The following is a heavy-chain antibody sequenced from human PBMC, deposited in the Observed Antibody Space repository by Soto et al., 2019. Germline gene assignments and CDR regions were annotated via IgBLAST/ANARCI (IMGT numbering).Heavy chain of an antibody. CDR1: GYIFTNFG. D-gene: IGHD1-26*01. CDR3: ARGDLLYGLDV. Sequence: ASVKVSCKASGYIFTNFGFNWVRQAPGQGLEWMGWISAYNVNRNSAQKFQGRVTMTTDTSTATAYMELSSLRSDDTAVYYCARGDLLYGLDVWGQGTTVTVSS. V-gene: IGHV1-18*01. CDR2: ISAYNVNR. J-gene: IGHJ6*02.